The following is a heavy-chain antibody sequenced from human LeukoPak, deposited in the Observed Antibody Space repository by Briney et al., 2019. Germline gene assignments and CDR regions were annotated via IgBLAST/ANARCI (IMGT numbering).Heavy chain of an antibody. Sequence: SGTLSLTCAVSGGSISSSNWWSWVRQPPGKGLEWIGEIYHSGSTNYNPSLKSRVTISVDKSKNQFSLKLSSVTAADTAVYYCARVQYSSSWYMGGYYFDYWGQGTLVTVSS. J-gene: IGHJ4*02. CDR2: IYHSGST. V-gene: IGHV4-4*02. CDR1: GGSISSSNW. D-gene: IGHD6-13*01. CDR3: ARVQYSSSWYMGGYYFDY.